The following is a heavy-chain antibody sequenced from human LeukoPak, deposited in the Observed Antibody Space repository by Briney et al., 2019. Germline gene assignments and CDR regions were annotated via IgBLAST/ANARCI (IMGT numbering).Heavy chain of an antibody. D-gene: IGHD1-26*01. J-gene: IGHJ4*02. V-gene: IGHV1-2*02. Sequence: ASVKVSCKASGYTFTDYYMHWVRQAPGQGLEWMGWINPNSGGTSYAQKFQGRVTMTRDTSISTAYMELSRLRSDDTAVYYCARGGSYGPYYFDYWGQGTLVTVSS. CDR2: INPNSGGT. CDR3: ARGGSYGPYYFDY. CDR1: GYTFTDYY.